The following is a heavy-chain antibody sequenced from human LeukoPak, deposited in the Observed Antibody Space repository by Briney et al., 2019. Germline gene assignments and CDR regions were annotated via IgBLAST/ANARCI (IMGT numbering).Heavy chain of an antibody. V-gene: IGHV3-30*02. J-gene: IGHJ4*02. Sequence: PGGSLRLSCAASGFTFSSYGMHWVRQAPGKGLEWVAFIRYDGSNKYYADSVKGRFTISRDNSKNTLYLQMNSLRAEDTAVYYCAKDGGIYDFWSGYYRVWGQGTLVTVSS. CDR1: GFTFSSYG. D-gene: IGHD3-3*01. CDR2: IRYDGSNK. CDR3: AKDGGIYDFWSGYYRV.